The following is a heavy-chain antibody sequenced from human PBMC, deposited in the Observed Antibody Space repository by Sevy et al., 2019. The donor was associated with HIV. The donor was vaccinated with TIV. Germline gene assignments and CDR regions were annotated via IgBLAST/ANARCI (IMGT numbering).Heavy chain of an antibody. CDR1: GFTFSTYA. J-gene: IGHJ4*02. Sequence: GGSLRLSCAASGFTFSTYAMTWVRQGPGKGLEWVSSISASGGSTFYADSVKGRFTISRDNSKNTLYLQMNSLRADDTAVSYCAKRNTNWGQGTLVTVSS. V-gene: IGHV3-23*01. CDR3: AKRNTN. CDR2: ISASGGST.